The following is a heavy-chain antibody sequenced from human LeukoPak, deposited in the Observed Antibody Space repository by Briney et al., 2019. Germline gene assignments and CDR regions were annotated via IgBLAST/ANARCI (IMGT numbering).Heavy chain of an antibody. D-gene: IGHD3-9*01. CDR2: ISGSGGNT. V-gene: IGHV3-23*01. CDR1: GFTFSSYA. CDR3: AKEAVDYDILTGYYTTGYFDY. Sequence: GGSLRLSCAASGFTFSSYAMSWVRQAPGKGLEWVPGISGSGGNTYYADSVKGRFTISRDNSKNTLYLQMSSLRAEDTAVYYCAKEAVDYDILTGYYTTGYFDYWGQGTLVTVSS. J-gene: IGHJ4*02.